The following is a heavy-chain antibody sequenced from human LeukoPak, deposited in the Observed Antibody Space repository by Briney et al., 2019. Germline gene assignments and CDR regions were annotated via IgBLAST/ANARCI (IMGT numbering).Heavy chain of an antibody. CDR3: AKDIVVVVAAGVDY. J-gene: IGHJ4*02. Sequence: GGSLRLSCAASGFTFSSYAMSWVRQAPGKGLEWVSAISGSGGSTYYAGSVKGRFTISRDNSKNTLYLQMNSLRAEDTAVYYCAKDIVVVVAAGVDYWGQGTLVTVSS. CDR2: ISGSGGST. V-gene: IGHV3-23*01. CDR1: GFTFSSYA. D-gene: IGHD2-15*01.